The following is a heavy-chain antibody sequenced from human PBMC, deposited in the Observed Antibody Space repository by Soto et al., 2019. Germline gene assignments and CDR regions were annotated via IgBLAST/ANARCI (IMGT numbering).Heavy chain of an antibody. CDR1: GGIFSRSGTFTSFA. D-gene: IGHD1-1*01. V-gene: IGHV1-69*01. CDR2: VSGSVSTT. Sequence: QAQLVQSGAEVKKPGSSVKVSCTASGGIFSRSGTFTSFAISWVRQAPGQGPEWMGGVSGSVSTTKYAQSFQGSVTITADASANSAFMELRSFRAEDAAIYYCAAGGRATFNEFDYWGQGTLVTVSS. CDR3: AAGGRATFNEFDY. J-gene: IGHJ4*02.